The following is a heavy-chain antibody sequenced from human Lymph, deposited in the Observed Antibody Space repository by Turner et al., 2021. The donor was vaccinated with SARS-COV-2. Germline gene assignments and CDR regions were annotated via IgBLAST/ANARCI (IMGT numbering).Heavy chain of an antibody. CDR1: CGSISSSSYY. V-gene: IGHV4-39*01. Sequence: QLQPQESGPGLVKPSDTRCLTCTVSCGSISSSSYYWGWISQPPGKGLEWIWSIYYSGSTYDNPSLKSRVTISVDTSKNQFSLKLSSVTAADTAVYYCAGQRLNRYGMDVWGQGTTVIVSS. D-gene: IGHD2-21*02. CDR2: IYYSGST. J-gene: IGHJ6*02. CDR3: AGQRLNRYGMDV.